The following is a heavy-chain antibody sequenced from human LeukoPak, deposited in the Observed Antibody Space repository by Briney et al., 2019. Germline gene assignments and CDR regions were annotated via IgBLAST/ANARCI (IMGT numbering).Heavy chain of an antibody. Sequence: ASVKVSCKASGYTFTGYYMHWVRQAPGQGLEWMGRIIPILGIANYAQKFQGRVTITADKSTSTAYMELSSLRSEDTAVYYCARDPGWFGELLVDYWGQGTLVTVSS. CDR2: IIPILGIA. CDR1: GYTFTGYY. D-gene: IGHD3-10*01. V-gene: IGHV1-69*04. CDR3: ARDPGWFGELLVDY. J-gene: IGHJ4*02.